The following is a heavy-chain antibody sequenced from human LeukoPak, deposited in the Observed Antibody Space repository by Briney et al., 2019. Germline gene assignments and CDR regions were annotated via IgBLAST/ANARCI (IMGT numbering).Heavy chain of an antibody. CDR3: AKARPLWFGEFSPY. CDR2: ISYDGSNK. CDR1: GFTFSSYG. J-gene: IGHJ4*02. D-gene: IGHD3-10*01. Sequence: GGSLRLSCAASGFTFSSYGMHWVRQAPGKGLEWVAVISYDGSNKYYADSVKGRFTISRDNSKNTLYLQMNSLRAEDTAVYYCAKARPLWFGEFSPYWGQGTLVTVSS. V-gene: IGHV3-30*18.